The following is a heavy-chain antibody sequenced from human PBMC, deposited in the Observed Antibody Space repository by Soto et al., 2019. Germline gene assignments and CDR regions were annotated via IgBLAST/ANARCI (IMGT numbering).Heavy chain of an antibody. Sequence: QVQLQESGPGLVKPSETLSLTCTVSGGSISPYYWSWIRQPPGKGLEWIGYVYYSGNTNYNPSLESRVTISVDTSRNRFSPNLTSATAADTAVYYCGRKGAEASYAHYYMAVWGRGTAVTVSS. V-gene: IGHV4-59*01. CDR1: GGSISPYY. J-gene: IGHJ6*03. CDR2: VYYSGNT. D-gene: IGHD4-17*01. CDR3: GRKGAEASYAHYYMAV.